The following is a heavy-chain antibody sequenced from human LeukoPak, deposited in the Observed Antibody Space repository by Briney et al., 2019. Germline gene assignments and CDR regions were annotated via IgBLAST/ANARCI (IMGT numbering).Heavy chain of an antibody. CDR1: GFTFSDYY. V-gene: IGHV3-11*04. D-gene: IGHD1-26*01. J-gene: IGHJ3*02. Sequence: GGSLRLSCAASGFTFSDYYMSWIRQAPGKGLEYVSLISSSGSTKYYADSVKGRFTISRDNSKNTLYLQMNSLRAEDTAVYYCAKLKGQSGNYGDSLHRSRFPFDIWGQGTMVTVSS. CDR3: AKLKGQSGNYGDSLHRSRFPFDI. CDR2: ISSSGSTK.